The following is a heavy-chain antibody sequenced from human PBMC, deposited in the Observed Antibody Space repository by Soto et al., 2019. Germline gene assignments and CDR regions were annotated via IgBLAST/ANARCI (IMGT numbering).Heavy chain of an antibody. CDR3: ATAGLLTMVRTARIYYYYGMDV. CDR1: GYTLTELS. J-gene: IGHJ6*02. CDR2: FDPEDGET. V-gene: IGHV1-24*01. Sequence: GASVKVSCKVSGYTLTELSMHWVRQAPGKGLEWMGGFDPEDGETIYAQKFQGRVTMTEDTSTDTAYMELSSLRSEDTAVYYCATAGLLTMVRTARIYYYYGMDVWGQGTTVTVSS. D-gene: IGHD3-10*01.